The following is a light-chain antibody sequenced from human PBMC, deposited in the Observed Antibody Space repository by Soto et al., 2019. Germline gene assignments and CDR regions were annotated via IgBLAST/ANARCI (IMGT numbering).Light chain of an antibody. CDR1: SSAIGYYNY. J-gene: IGLJ2*01. V-gene: IGLV2-14*03. CDR2: EFE. CDR3: TSYTSTDTLVV. Sequence: QSALTQPASVSASPGQSITIYCTGTSSAIGYYNYVSWYQQRPGEAPKLILYEFENRPSGISDRFSGSKSGNTASLTISGLRTEDEADYYCTSYTSTDTLVVFGGGTKLTLL.